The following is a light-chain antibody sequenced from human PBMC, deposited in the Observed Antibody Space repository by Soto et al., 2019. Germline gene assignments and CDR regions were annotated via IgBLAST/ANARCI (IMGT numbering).Light chain of an antibody. CDR3: QQYNDNWT. V-gene: IGKV1-5*03. CDR1: QSISSW. J-gene: IGKJ1*01. Sequence: DIQMTQSPSTLSASVGDRVTITCRASQSISSWLAWYQQKPGQAPNLLIYKASTLQSGVPSRFSGSGSGTEFTLAISSLQRDDSATYYCQQYNDNWTFGQGTKVEIK. CDR2: KAS.